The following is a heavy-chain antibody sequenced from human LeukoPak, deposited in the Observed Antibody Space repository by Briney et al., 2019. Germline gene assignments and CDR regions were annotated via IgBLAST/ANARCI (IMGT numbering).Heavy chain of an antibody. Sequence: GGSLRLSCAASGFTVDSNYLSWVRQALGKGLEWVSTIYTGGNTYYAASVKGRFTISRDFSKNTVFLHMNSLRAEDTAMYYCARGDDSGYYDYFDYWGQGALVTVSS. V-gene: IGHV3-53*01. D-gene: IGHD3-22*01. CDR3: ARGDDSGYYDYFDY. CDR1: GFTVDSNY. CDR2: IYTGGNT. J-gene: IGHJ4*02.